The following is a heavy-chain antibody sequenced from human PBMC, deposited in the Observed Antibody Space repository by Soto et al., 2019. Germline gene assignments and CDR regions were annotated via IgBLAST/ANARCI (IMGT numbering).Heavy chain of an antibody. Sequence: GESLKISCNGSGYTFSTYCIGWVRQVAGKGLEWMGIIYPGDSETTYSPSFQGRVTISADKSITTAYLRWSSLEASDTAIYYCITGYYTWFDPWGHGTLVTVSS. J-gene: IGHJ5*02. V-gene: IGHV5-51*01. D-gene: IGHD3-3*01. CDR2: IYPGDSET. CDR3: ITGYYTWFDP. CDR1: GYTFSTYC.